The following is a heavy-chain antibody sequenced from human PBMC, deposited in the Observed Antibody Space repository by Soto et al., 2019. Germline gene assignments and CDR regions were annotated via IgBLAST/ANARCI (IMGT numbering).Heavy chain of an antibody. CDR2: IIPILGIA. D-gene: IGHD2-15*01. V-gene: IGHV1-69*08. CDR1: GGTFSSYT. CDR3: AREGKDIVVVVAATSAWFDP. Sequence: QVQLVQSGAEVKKPGSSVKVSCKASGGTFSSYTISWVRQAPGQGLEWMGRIIPILGIANYAQKFQGRVTITADKSTSKAYMELSSLRSEDTAVYYCAREGKDIVVVVAATSAWFDPWGQGTLVTVSS. J-gene: IGHJ5*02.